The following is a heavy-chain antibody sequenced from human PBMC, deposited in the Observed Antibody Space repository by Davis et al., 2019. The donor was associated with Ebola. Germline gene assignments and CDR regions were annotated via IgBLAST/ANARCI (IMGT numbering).Heavy chain of an antibody. J-gene: IGHJ4*02. D-gene: IGHD3-10*01. Sequence: AASVKVSCKASGYTFTSYALIWVRQAPGQGLEWMGWITTNTQNPTYAQGFTGRFVFSLDTSVSTAYLQSSSLKAEDTAVYYCARGGLLWFGELLSAPQDFDYWGQGTLVTVSS. V-gene: IGHV7-4-1*02. CDR1: GYTFTSYA. CDR3: ARGGLLWFGELLSAPQDFDY. CDR2: ITTNTQNP.